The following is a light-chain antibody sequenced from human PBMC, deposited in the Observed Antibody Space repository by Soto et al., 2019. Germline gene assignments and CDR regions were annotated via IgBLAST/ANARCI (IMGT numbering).Light chain of an antibody. V-gene: IGKV1-5*03. J-gene: IGKJ1*01. Sequence: DIQMTQSPSTLSASVGDRVTITCRASQSISNWLAWYQQKPGKPPKLLIYKASNFERAVPSRFGGSGSGTEFTLRIGSLEFDDFESYYCQQYTRTFGQGTKVEIK. CDR1: QSISNW. CDR2: KAS. CDR3: QQYTRT.